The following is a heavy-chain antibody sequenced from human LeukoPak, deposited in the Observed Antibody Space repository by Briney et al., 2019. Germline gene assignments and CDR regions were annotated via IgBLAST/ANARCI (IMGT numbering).Heavy chain of an antibody. Sequence: GGSLRLSCAASGFTLSSYGMSWVRQAPGKGLEWVSAISGSGGSTYYADSVKGRFTISRDNSKNTLYLQMNSLRAEDTAVYYCAKDRVDTAMVTAFDIWGQGTMVTVSS. V-gene: IGHV3-23*01. D-gene: IGHD5-18*01. J-gene: IGHJ3*02. CDR1: GFTLSSYG. CDR2: ISGSGGST. CDR3: AKDRVDTAMVTAFDI.